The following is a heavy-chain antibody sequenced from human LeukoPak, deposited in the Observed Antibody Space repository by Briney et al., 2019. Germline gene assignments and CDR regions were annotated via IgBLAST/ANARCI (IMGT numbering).Heavy chain of an antibody. Sequence: ASVRSSSKISGYTFPSYDMDWVRQATGQGLEWMGWMNPNSGNTGYTQQFHDSIAIITNNSITTAYMQLSSLRSEDTAVYYCARGPKWIESYVYFDLWGQRPLVRVSS. CDR1: GYTFPSYD. CDR2: MNPNSGNT. CDR3: ARGPKWIESYVYFDL. V-gene: IGHV1-8*01. D-gene: IGHD5-18*01. J-gene: IGHJ4*02.